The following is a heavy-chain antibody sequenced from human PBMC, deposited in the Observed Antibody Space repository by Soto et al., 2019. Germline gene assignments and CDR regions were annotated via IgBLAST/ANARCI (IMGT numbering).Heavy chain of an antibody. D-gene: IGHD3-10*01. CDR2: IYHSGST. V-gene: IGHV4-59*04. CDR1: DGSMISYY. J-gene: IGHJ4*02. Sequence: SETLSLTCTVSDGSMISYYWSWIRQPPGKGLEWIGNIYHSGSTYYNPSLKSRVTISVDTSKNQFSLKLSSVTAADTAVYYCARSRIRVRGVISYFDYWGQGTLVTVSS. CDR3: ARSRIRVRGVISYFDY.